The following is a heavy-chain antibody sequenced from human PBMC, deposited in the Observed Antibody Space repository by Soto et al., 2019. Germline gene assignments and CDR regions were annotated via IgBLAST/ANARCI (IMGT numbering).Heavy chain of an antibody. CDR2: IYHSGST. CDR1: GGSISSGGYS. V-gene: IGHV4-30-2*01. J-gene: IGHJ5*02. CDR3: ARGFDEPAAEYWFDP. Sequence: SETLSLTCAVSGGSISSGGYSWSWIRQPPGKGLEWIGYIYHSGSTYYTPSLKIRVTISVDRSKNQFSLKLRSVTAAETAVYYCARGFDEPAAEYWFDPWGQGTLVTDSS. D-gene: IGHD2-2*01.